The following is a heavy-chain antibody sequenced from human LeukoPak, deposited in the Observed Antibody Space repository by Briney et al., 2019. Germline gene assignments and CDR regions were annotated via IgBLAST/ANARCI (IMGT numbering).Heavy chain of an antibody. CDR3: ARLSLHQYYFDY. CDR1: GGSFSGYY. CDR2: INHSGST. V-gene: IGHV4-34*01. J-gene: IGHJ4*02. Sequence: SETLSLTCAVYGGSFSGYYWSWIRQPPGKGLEWIGEINHSGSTSYNPSLKSRVTISVDTSKNQFSLKLSSVTAADTAVYYCARLSLHQYYFDYWGQGTLVTVSS. D-gene: IGHD2/OR15-2a*01.